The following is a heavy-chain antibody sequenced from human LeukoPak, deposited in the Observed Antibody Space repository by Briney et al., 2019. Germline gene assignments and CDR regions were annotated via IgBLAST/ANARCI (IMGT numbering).Heavy chain of an antibody. CDR2: INHSGRT. J-gene: IGHJ6*02. D-gene: IGHD6-25*01. CDR1: GGSFSDYY. Sequence: SETLSLTCAVYGGSFSDYYWTWIRQPPGKGLGWIGEINHSGRTNYNTSLESRVTISVDTSKNQFSLRLSSVTAADTAVYYCAREAVPPTGLYYYYGMDVWGQGTTVTVSS. CDR3: AREAVPPTGLYYYYGMDV. V-gene: IGHV4-34*01.